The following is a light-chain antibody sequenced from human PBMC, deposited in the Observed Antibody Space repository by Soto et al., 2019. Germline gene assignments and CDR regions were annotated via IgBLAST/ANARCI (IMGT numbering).Light chain of an antibody. Sequence: DIQMTQSPSTLSASVGDRVTITCRARHNVDKWLAWYQQKPGKAPQLLIYDASTLESGVPSRFSGGRSGTDFTLTVSSLQPDDFASYYYQQYHTWVTFGQGTKVDFK. CDR2: DAS. J-gene: IGKJ1*01. CDR1: HNVDKW. CDR3: QQYHTWVT. V-gene: IGKV1-5*01.